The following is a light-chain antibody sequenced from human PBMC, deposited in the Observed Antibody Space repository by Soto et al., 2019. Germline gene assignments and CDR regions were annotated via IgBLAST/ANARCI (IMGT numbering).Light chain of an antibody. CDR1: QSISSW. J-gene: IGKJ1*01. Sequence: DIQMTQSASSLSASVGDRVTITSRASQSISSWLAWYQQKPGKAPKVLIYKASSLESGVPSRFSGSGSGTEFTLTISSLQPDDFATYYCQQYNGYSWTFGQGTKVEIK. CDR3: QQYNGYSWT. CDR2: KAS. V-gene: IGKV1-5*03.